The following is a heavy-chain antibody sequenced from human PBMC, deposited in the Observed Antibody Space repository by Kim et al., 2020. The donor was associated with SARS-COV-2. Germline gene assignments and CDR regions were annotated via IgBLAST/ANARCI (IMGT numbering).Heavy chain of an antibody. CDR3: ARQTVEMATISGLFDY. J-gene: IGHJ4*02. D-gene: IGHD5-12*01. Sequence: SVKGRFTISRDNSKNTLYLQMNSLRAEDTAVYYCARQTVEMATISGLFDYWGQGTLVTVSS. V-gene: IGHV3-30*07.